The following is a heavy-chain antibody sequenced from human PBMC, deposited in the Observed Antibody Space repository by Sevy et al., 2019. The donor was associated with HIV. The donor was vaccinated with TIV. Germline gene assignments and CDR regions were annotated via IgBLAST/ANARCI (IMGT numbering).Heavy chain of an antibody. D-gene: IGHD3-16*01. CDR1: GFTFNTYW. CDR2: IKQDGSEQ. CDR3: AREFGPRLGIDL. Sequence: GGSLRLSCAASGFTFNTYWMTWVRQAPGKGLEWVVNIKQDGSEQYYVDSVKGRFSISRDNAKNSLYLQMNSLRDEDTAVYYCAREFGPRLGIDLWGQGTLVTVSS. V-gene: IGHV3-7*01. J-gene: IGHJ5*02.